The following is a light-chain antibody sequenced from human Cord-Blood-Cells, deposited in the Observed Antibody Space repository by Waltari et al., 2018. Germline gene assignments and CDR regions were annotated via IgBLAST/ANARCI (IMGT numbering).Light chain of an antibody. CDR3: QQYYSYPWT. Sequence: AIRMTQSPSSLSASTGDRVTITCRASQGISSYLAWYQQKPGKAPKLRIDAASPLQSGVPSRFSGSGSGTDFTLTISCLQSEDFATYYCQQYYSYPWTFGQGTKVEIK. CDR1: QGISSY. CDR2: AAS. V-gene: IGKV1-8*01. J-gene: IGKJ1*01.